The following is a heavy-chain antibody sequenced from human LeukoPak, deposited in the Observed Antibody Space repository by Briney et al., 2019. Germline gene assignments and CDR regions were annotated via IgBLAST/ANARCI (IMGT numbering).Heavy chain of an antibody. J-gene: IGHJ4*02. CDR1: GFTFSDYY. V-gene: IGHV3-11*01. CDR2: ISSGSTI. CDR3: AGGKGRWLQLEDY. Sequence: PGGSLRLSCAAPGFTFSDYYMSWIRQAPGKGLEWVSYISSGSTIYYADSVKGRFTISRDNARNSLYLQMNSLRAEDTAVYYCAGGKGRWLQLEDYWGQGTLVTVSS. D-gene: IGHD5-12*01.